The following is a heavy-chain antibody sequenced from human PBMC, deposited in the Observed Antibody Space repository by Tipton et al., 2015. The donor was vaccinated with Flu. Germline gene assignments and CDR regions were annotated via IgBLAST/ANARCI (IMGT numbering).Heavy chain of an antibody. D-gene: IGHD6-25*01. Sequence: SLRLSCSASGFSFSFYGMHWVRQAPGKGLEWLALIWYDGSNQFYADSVKGRFTISRDNSANTLYLQMNSLRVEDTAMYYCTKDRSGEGYFDYWGQGALVTVSS. CDR2: IWYDGSNQ. J-gene: IGHJ4*02. CDR3: TKDRSGEGYFDY. CDR1: GFSFSFYG. V-gene: IGHV3-33*06.